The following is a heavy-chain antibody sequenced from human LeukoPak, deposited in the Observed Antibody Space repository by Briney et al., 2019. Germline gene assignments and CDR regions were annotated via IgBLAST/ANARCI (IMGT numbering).Heavy chain of an antibody. CDR2: ISYDGSKK. J-gene: IGHJ4*02. CDR3: ATGAMVTGLDY. CDR1: GFTFSNYG. Sequence: GGSLTLSCAASGFTFSNYGMHWVRQAPGKGLEWVAGISYDGSKKYYADSVKGRFTIPRDNSKNTLYLQMNRLRAEDTAVYYCATGAMVTGLDYWGQGTLVTVSS. V-gene: IGHV3-30*03. D-gene: IGHD5-18*01.